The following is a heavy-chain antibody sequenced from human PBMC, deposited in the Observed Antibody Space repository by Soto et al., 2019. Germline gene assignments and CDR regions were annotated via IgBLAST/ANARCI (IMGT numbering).Heavy chain of an antibody. Sequence: QVQLQESGPGLVKPSETLSLTCTVSGGSISSYYWSWIRQPPGKGLEWIGYIYYSGSTNYNPSLKSRVPISVDTSKNQFSLKLSSVTAADTAVYYCARFGGDAGGFGYFDLWGRGTLVTVSS. V-gene: IGHV4-59*08. D-gene: IGHD2-21*02. CDR1: GGSISSYY. CDR2: IYYSGST. J-gene: IGHJ2*01. CDR3: ARFGGDAGGFGYFDL.